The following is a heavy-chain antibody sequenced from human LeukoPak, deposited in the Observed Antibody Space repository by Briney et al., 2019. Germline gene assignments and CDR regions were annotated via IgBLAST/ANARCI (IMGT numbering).Heavy chain of an antibody. CDR1: GFSFSDYW. Sequence: GGCLRLSCAASGFSFSDYWMHWVRQAPGKGLVWLSRINSGGSSTNYADSVKGRFTISRDNAKNTLYLQMNSLRAEDTAVYYCARGGYRSGWSPYWGQGTLVTVSS. CDR2: INSGGSST. J-gene: IGHJ4*02. V-gene: IGHV3-74*01. D-gene: IGHD6-19*01. CDR3: ARGGYRSGWSPY.